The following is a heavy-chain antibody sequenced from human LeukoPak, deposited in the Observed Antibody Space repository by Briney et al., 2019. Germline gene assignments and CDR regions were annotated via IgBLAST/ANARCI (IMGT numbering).Heavy chain of an antibody. Sequence: ASVKVSCKASGYTFTGYYMHWVRPAPGQGLEWMGWINPNSGGTNYAQKFQGRVTMTRDTSISTAYMELSRLRSDDTAVYYCARWDYDSSGYYYDYWGQGTLVTVSS. CDR1: GYTFTGYY. CDR3: ARWDYDSSGYYYDY. D-gene: IGHD3-22*01. J-gene: IGHJ4*02. CDR2: INPNSGGT. V-gene: IGHV1-2*02.